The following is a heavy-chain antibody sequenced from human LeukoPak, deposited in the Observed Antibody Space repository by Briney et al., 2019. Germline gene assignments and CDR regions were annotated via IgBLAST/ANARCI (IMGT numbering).Heavy chain of an antibody. V-gene: IGHV1-2*02. CDR1: GYTFTSYY. CDR3: ARDRGYCSSTSCRNWFDP. Sequence: ASVKVSCKASGYTFTSYYMHWVRQAPGQGLEWMGWINPNSGGTNYAQKFQGRVTMTRDTSISTAYMELSRLRSDDTAVYYCARDRGYCSSTSCRNWFDPWGQGTLVTVSS. CDR2: INPNSGGT. D-gene: IGHD2-2*03. J-gene: IGHJ5*02.